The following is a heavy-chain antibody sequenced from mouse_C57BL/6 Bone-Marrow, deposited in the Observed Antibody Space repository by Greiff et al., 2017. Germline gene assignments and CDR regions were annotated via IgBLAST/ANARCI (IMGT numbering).Heavy chain of an antibody. V-gene: IGHV14-2*01. CDR3: TRSLIYYGTNY. Sequence: EVQLQQSGAELVKPGASVKLSCTASGFNIKDYYIHWVKQRTEQGLEWIGRIDPEDGETKYAPKFQDKATITAEKSSNKAYLQLSSLTSEDTAVYYCTRSLIYYGTNYWGQGTTLPVSS. CDR2: IDPEDGET. CDR1: GFNIKDYY. J-gene: IGHJ2*01. D-gene: IGHD1-1*01.